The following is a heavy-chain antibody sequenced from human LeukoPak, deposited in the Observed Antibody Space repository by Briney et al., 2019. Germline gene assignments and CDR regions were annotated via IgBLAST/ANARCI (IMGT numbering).Heavy chain of an antibody. CDR1: GGTFSSYA. CDR2: TIPIFGTA. D-gene: IGHD3-16*02. CDR3: ARGDRIRDYVWGSYPSRLDY. Sequence: LEASVKVSCKASGGTFSSYAISWVRQAPGQGLEWMGGTIPIFGTANCAQRLQGRVTITADESTSTAYMELSSLRSEDTAVYYCARGDRIRDYVWGSYPSRLDYWGQGTLVTVSS. V-gene: IGHV1-69*01. J-gene: IGHJ4*02.